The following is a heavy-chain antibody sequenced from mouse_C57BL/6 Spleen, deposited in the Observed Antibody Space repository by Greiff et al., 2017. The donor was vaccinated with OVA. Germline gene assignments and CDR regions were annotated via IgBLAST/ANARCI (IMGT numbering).Heavy chain of an antibody. V-gene: IGHV5-16*01. D-gene: IGHD1-1*01. CDR3: AREDYYGSSYDY. J-gene: IGHJ2*01. CDR2: INYDGSST. CDR1: GFTFSDYY. Sequence: EVQRVESEGGLVQPGSSMKLSCTASGFTFSDYYMAWVRQVPEKGLEWVANINYDGSSTYYLDSLKSRFIISRDNANNILYLQMSSLKSEDTATYYCAREDYYGSSYDYWGQGTTLTVSS.